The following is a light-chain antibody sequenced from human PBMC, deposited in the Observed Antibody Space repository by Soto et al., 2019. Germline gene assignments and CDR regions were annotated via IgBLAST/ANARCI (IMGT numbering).Light chain of an antibody. CDR1: SSDVGGYNY. Sequence: QSVLTQPRSVSGSPGQSVTISCTGTSSDVGGYNYVSWYQQYPGKAPKLMIYDVTKRPSGVPDRFSGSKSGNTASLSISGLQAEDEADYYCCSYAGTYIGYVFGRGTKVT. V-gene: IGLV2-11*01. J-gene: IGLJ1*01. CDR3: CSYAGTYIGYV. CDR2: DVT.